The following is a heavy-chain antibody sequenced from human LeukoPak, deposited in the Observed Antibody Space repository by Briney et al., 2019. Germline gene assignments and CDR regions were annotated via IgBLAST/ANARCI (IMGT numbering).Heavy chain of an antibody. D-gene: IGHD6-19*01. CDR1: GYTFTSYY. Sequence: ASVKVSCKASGYTFTSYYMHWVRQALGQGLEWMGIINPSGGSTSYAQKFQGRVTMTRDTSTSTVYMELSSLRSEDTAVYYCARGGVIAVAGTALDYWGQGTLVTVSS. CDR2: INPSGGST. V-gene: IGHV1-46*01. J-gene: IGHJ4*02. CDR3: ARGGVIAVAGTALDY.